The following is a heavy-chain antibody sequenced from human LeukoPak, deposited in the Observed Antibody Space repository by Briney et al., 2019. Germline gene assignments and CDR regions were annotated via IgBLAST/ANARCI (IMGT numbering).Heavy chain of an antibody. Sequence: GGSLRLSCAASGFSFSSYGMHWVRQAPGKGLEWVAVIWYDGSNKYYGDSVKGRFTISRDNSKTTLYLQMNSLRAEDTAVYYCAREMAYNPDYFDYWGQGTLVTVSS. D-gene: IGHD5-24*01. CDR3: AREMAYNPDYFDY. CDR2: IWYDGSNK. CDR1: GFSFSSYG. V-gene: IGHV3-33*01. J-gene: IGHJ4*02.